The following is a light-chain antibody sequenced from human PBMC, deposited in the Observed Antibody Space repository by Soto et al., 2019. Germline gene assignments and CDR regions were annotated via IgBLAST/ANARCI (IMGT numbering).Light chain of an antibody. CDR1: LTTSIY. V-gene: IGKV1-39*01. J-gene: IGKJ1*01. Sequence: DNQLTQSPSSLSAYLGDRVTITCRASLTTSIYLNWYQHSPRKAPRLLIYAASSLQSGVPSRFSGSGSGTEFTLTISSLQAEDFATYYCQQSYTAPPTIGQGTKVE. CDR3: QQSYTAPPT. CDR2: AAS.